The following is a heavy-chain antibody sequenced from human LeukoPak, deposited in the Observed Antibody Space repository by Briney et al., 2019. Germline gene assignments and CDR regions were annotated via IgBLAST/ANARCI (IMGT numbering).Heavy chain of an antibody. D-gene: IGHD1-26*01. CDR3: ARIWDGDAFDI. CDR1: GGSFSGYY. J-gene: IGHJ3*02. CDR2: INHSGST. Sequence: SETLSLTCAVYGGSFSGYYWSWIRHPPGKGLEWIGEINHSGSTNYNPSLKSRVTISVDTSKNQFSLKLSSVTAADTAVYYCARIWDGDAFDIWGQGTMVTVSS. V-gene: IGHV4-34*01.